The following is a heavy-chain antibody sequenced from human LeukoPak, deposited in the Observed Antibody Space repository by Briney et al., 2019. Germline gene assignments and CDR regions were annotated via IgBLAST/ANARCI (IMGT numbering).Heavy chain of an antibody. Sequence: ASVKVSCTASGGTFSSYAISWVRQAPGQGLEWMGGIIPIFGTANYAQKFQGRVTITADESTSTAYMELSSLRSEDTAVYYCARGIRRGSSGYYSTDYWGQGTLVTVSS. CDR2: IIPIFGTA. V-gene: IGHV1-69*01. J-gene: IGHJ4*02. CDR1: GGTFSSYA. D-gene: IGHD3-22*01. CDR3: ARGIRRGSSGYYSTDY.